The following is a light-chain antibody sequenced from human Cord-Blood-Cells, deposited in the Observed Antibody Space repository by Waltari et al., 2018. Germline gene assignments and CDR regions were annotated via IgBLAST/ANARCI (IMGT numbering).Light chain of an antibody. V-gene: IGKV4-1*01. CDR3: QQYYSTPPS. Sequence: DIVMTQSPYSLAVSLVERATINCKSSQSVLYSSNNKNYLAWYQQKPGQPPKLLIYWASTRESGVPDRFSGSGSGTDFTLTISSLQAEDVAVYYCQQYYSTPPSFGQGTKLEIK. J-gene: IGKJ2*03. CDR2: WAS. CDR1: QSVLYSSNNKNY.